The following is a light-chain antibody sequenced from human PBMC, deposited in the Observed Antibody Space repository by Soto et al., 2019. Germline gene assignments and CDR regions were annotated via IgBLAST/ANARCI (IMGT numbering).Light chain of an antibody. CDR2: DVT. J-gene: IGLJ1*01. V-gene: IGLV2-14*01. CDR3: SSYTTSSSYV. CDR1: SSDVGGYIY. Sequence: SGLTHPASLSGSPRQSITIACTGTSSDVGGYIYVSWYQQHPGKAPKLMIYDVTSRPSGVSYRFSGSKSGNTASLTISGLQAEDEADYYCSSYTTSSSYVFGTGTKVTVL.